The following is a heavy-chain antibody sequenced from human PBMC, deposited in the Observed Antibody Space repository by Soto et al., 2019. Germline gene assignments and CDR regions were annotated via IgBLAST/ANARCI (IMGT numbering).Heavy chain of an antibody. D-gene: IGHD6-19*01. V-gene: IGHV1-58*01. CDR1: GFTFTYSA. CDR3: AADGAAVTDPDGMDV. Sequence: SVKVSCKASGFTFTYSAVQWVRQARGQRLEWIGWIAIGTGNTDYAQKYQERVTITRDMSTSTAYMELSSLRSDDTAMYYCAADGAAVTDPDGMDVWGQGTTVTVSS. CDR2: IAIGTGNT. J-gene: IGHJ6*02.